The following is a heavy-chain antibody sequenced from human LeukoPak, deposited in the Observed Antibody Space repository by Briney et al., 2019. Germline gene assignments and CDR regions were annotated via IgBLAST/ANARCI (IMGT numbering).Heavy chain of an antibody. CDR2: IGNSGHST. CDR1: GFTVSDYA. J-gene: IGHJ3*02. D-gene: IGHD3-22*01. CDR3: AKDFSSRYLGDGFAI. V-gene: IGHV3-23*01. Sequence: PGGSLRLSCAASGFTVSDYAMSWVRQARGKGLEWGSGIGNSGHSTYYADSVKCRFTISRDNSRNTLYLQMNTLRVEATALFYCAKDFSSRYLGDGFAIWGQGTMVTVSA.